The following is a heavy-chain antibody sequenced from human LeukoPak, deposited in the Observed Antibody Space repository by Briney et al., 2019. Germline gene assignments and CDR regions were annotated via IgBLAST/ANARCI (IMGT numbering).Heavy chain of an antibody. V-gene: IGHV3-23*01. Sequence: PGGSLRLSCAASGFTFSSYGMHWVRQAPGKGLEWVSTISRSGVATYYANSVKGRFTISRDNSKNTVYLQMHSLRAEDTAIYYCARHSHDGSAPYYEVQLDYWGQGTLVTVSS. CDR3: ARHSHDGSAPYYEVQLDY. CDR2: ISRSGVAT. D-gene: IGHD3-22*01. J-gene: IGHJ4*02. CDR1: GFTFSSYG.